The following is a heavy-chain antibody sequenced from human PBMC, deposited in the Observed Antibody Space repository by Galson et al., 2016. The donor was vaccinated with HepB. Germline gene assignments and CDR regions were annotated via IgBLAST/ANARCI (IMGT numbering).Heavy chain of an antibody. CDR1: GFSLTTGGVG. D-gene: IGHD1-26*01. CDR2: IYWDDDK. V-gene: IGHV2-5*02. Sequence: PALVKPTQTLTLTCTFSGFSLTTGGVGVGWVRQPPGKALEWLALIYWDDDKRFSPALQSRLTITKDTSKNQVVLTMRNMDPVDTATYYCARRILGIHHVPFDYWGQGTLVIVSS. J-gene: IGHJ4*02. CDR3: ARRILGIHHVPFDY.